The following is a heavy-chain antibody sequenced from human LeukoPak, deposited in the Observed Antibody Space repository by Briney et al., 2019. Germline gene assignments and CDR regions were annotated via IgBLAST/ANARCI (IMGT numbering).Heavy chain of an antibody. CDR2: INPNSGGT. J-gene: IGHJ5*02. D-gene: IGHD3-3*01. Sequence: ASVKVSCKASGYTFTGYYMHWVRQAPGQGLEWMGWINPNSGGTNYAQKFQGRVAMTRDTSISTAYMALSRLRSDHTAVYYCARLDYDFWSGYYTDWFDPWGQGTLVTVSS. CDR3: ARLDYDFWSGYYTDWFDP. CDR1: GYTFTGYY. V-gene: IGHV1-2*02.